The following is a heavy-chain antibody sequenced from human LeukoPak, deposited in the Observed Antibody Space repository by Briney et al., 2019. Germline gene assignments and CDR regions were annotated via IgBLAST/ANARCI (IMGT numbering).Heavy chain of an antibody. CDR3: ARDLIGWSLDP. Sequence: GGSLRLSCAASGFTFKTYGMSWVRQAPGKGLEWIAYVDNDGWATSYYADSVKGRFTITRDDAKSSLYLQMDSLTVEDTAVYYCARDLIGWSLDPWGQGTLVSVSS. V-gene: IGHV3-48*04. D-gene: IGHD2-2*03. J-gene: IGHJ5*02. CDR2: VDNDGWAT. CDR1: GFTFKTYG.